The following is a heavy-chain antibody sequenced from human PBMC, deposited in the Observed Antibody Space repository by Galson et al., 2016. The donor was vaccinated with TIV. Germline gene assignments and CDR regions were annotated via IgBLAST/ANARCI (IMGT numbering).Heavy chain of an antibody. CDR3: AGGDNYDSTGFLLS. V-gene: IGHV4-59*01. CDR1: GASISSGY. Sequence: ETLSLTCTVSGASISSGYWSWIRQPPGKGLGWIGYVYEGARSNYNPSLKSRATISVDTSKNQFSLKLSSVTAADTAVYYCAGGDNYDSTGFLLSWGQGTMVTVSS. J-gene: IGHJ3*01. CDR2: VYEGARS. D-gene: IGHD3-22*01.